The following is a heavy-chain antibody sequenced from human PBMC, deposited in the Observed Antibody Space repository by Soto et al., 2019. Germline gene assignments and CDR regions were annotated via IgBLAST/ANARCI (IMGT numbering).Heavy chain of an antibody. CDR3: ATPLFVDAAGTDY. D-gene: IGHD6-13*01. CDR1: GFTFSSYW. CDR2: IKQDGSEK. Sequence: GGSLRLSCAASGFTFSSYWMSWVRQAPGKGLEWVANIKQDGSEKYYVDSVKGRFTISRDNAKNSLYLQMNSLRAEDTAVYYCATPLFVDAAGTDYWGQGTLVTVSS. V-gene: IGHV3-7*05. J-gene: IGHJ4*02.